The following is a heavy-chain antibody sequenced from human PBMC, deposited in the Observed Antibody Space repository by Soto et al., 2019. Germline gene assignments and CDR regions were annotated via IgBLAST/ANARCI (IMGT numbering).Heavy chain of an antibody. J-gene: IGHJ6*02. CDR1: CGSFSGYY. V-gene: IGHV4-34*01. CDR3: ARGRHILTGYYRDLNYGMDV. D-gene: IGHD3-9*01. CDR2: INHSGST. Sequence: SETLSLTCAVYCGSFSGYYWSWIRQPPGKGLEWIGEINHSGSTNYNPSLKSRVTISVDTSKNQFSLKLSSVTAADTALYYCARGRHILTGYYRDLNYGMDVWGQGTTVT.